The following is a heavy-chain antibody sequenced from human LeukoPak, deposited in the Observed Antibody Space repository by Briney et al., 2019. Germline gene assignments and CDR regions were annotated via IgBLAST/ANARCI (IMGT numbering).Heavy chain of an antibody. CDR2: INYSGST. Sequence: SETLSLTCTVSGGSISSHYWSWIRQPPGKGLEWIGFINYSGSTTYNPSLKSRVTISVDTSKNQFSLKLSSVTAADTAVYYYARGDYYDSSGFESWGRGTLVTVSS. J-gene: IGHJ4*02. D-gene: IGHD3-22*01. CDR1: GGSISSHY. CDR3: ARGDYYDSSGFES. V-gene: IGHV4-59*11.